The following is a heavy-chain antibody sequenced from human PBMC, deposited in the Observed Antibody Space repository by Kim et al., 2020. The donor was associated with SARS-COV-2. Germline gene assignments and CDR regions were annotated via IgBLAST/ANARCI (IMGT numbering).Heavy chain of an antibody. CDR3: AKDRSGHYHGPLYGLDV. D-gene: IGHD3-22*01. V-gene: IGHV3-23*01. Sequence: GGSLRLSCAASGFTFRSYAMIWVRQAPGKGLEWVSGISCSGGSTYYSDSVKGRFTVSRDNSNNTLYLQMNSLRAEDTAVFYCAKDRSGHYHGPLYGLDVWGQASTVTVSS. CDR2: ISCSGGST. J-gene: IGHJ6*02. CDR1: GFTFRSYA.